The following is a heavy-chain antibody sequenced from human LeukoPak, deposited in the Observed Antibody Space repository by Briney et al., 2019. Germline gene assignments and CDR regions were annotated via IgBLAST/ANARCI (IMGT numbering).Heavy chain of an antibody. CDR1: GFTFSSYS. CDR2: IKSKTDGGTT. Sequence: GGSLRLSCAASGFTFSSYSMNWVRQAPGKGLEWVGRIKSKTDGGTTDYAAPVKGRFTISRDDSKNTLYLQMNSLKTEDTAVYYCTTVQADSWRGDWFDPWGQGTLVTVSS. J-gene: IGHJ5*02. D-gene: IGHD3-3*01. CDR3: TTVQADSWRGDWFDP. V-gene: IGHV3-15*01.